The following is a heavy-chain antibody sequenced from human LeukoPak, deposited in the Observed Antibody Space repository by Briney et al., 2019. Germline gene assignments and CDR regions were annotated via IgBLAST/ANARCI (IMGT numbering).Heavy chain of an antibody. Sequence: PSETLSLTCTVSGGSISSSSYYWGWIRQPPGKGLEWIGSIYYSGSTYYNPSLKSRVTISVDTSKNQFSLKLSSVTAADTAVYYCARQLLTDYGEIESFDYWGQGTLVTVSS. CDR2: IYYSGST. D-gene: IGHD4-17*01. CDR1: GGSISSSSYY. V-gene: IGHV4-39*01. CDR3: ARQLLTDYGEIESFDY. J-gene: IGHJ4*02.